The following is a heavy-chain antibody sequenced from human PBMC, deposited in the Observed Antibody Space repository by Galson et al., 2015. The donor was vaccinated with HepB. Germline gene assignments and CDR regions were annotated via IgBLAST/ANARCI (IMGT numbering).Heavy chain of an antibody. CDR1: KYIFTNFY. Sequence: SVKVSCKASKYIFTNFYIHWVRQAPGQGLEWMGLIIPSDENTTYAQKFKGRVIMTRDTSTNTVYMELSSLRAEDTAVYYCATGGGVFGVITHVDYCGQGTLVTVSS. D-gene: IGHD3-3*01. J-gene: IGHJ4*02. V-gene: IGHV1-46*01. CDR3: ATGGGVFGVITHVDY. CDR2: IIPSDENT.